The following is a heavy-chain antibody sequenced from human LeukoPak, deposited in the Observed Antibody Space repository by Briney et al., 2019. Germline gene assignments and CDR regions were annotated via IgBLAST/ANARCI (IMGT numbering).Heavy chain of an antibody. J-gene: IGHJ4*02. CDR2: ISYDGSNK. V-gene: IGHV3-30-3*01. CDR3: ARSYDSSGYYFFPNPSYFDY. Sequence: GGSLRLSCAASGFTFSSYAMHWVRQAPGKGLEWVAVISYDGSNKYYADSVEGRFTISRDNSKNTLYLQMNSLRAEDTAVYYCARSYDSSGYYFFPNPSYFDYWGQGTLVTVSS. D-gene: IGHD3-22*01. CDR1: GFTFSSYA.